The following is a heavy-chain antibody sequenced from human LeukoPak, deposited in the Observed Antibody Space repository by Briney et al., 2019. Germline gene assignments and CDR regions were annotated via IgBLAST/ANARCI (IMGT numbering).Heavy chain of an antibody. CDR3: GASRQYVGAFDI. CDR1: GFTFSRSA. Sequence: PGGSLRLSCAASGFTFSRSAMYWVRQAPGKGLEWISYISSSGTIIKYADSVRGRFTISRDDARESLYLQMSSLRADDTAIYYCGASRQYVGAFDIWGQGTLVTVSS. D-gene: IGHD3-16*01. J-gene: IGHJ3*02. CDR2: ISSSGTII. V-gene: IGHV3-48*03.